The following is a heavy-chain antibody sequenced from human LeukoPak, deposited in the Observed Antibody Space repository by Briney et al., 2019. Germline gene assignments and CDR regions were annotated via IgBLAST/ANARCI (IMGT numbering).Heavy chain of an antibody. Sequence: SGGSLRLSCAASGFTFSSYAMHWVRQAPGKGLEWVANTKEDGSEKYYVDSVKGRFTISRDNAKNSLYLQMNSLRAEDTAVYYCARYCSGGSCYDYWGQGTLVTVSS. J-gene: IGHJ4*02. CDR1: GFTFSSYA. D-gene: IGHD2-15*01. V-gene: IGHV3-7*01. CDR3: ARYCSGGSCYDY. CDR2: TKEDGSEK.